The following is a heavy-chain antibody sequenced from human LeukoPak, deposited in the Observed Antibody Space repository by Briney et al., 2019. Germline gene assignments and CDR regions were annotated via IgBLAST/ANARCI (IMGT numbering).Heavy chain of an antibody. CDR3: AREQHYSSGLDY. J-gene: IGHJ4*02. D-gene: IGHD6-19*01. Sequence: GSLRLSCAASGFTFSDYYMSWIRQAPGTGLGWVSYISSSGSTIYYADSVKGRFTISRDNAKNSLYLQMNSLRAEDTAVYYCAREQHYSSGLDYWGQGTLVTVSS. CDR1: GFTFSDYY. CDR2: ISSSGSTI. V-gene: IGHV3-11*01.